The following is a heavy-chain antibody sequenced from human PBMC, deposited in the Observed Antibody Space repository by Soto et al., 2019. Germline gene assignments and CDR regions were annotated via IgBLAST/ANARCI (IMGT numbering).Heavy chain of an antibody. CDR2: IYHSGST. D-gene: IGHD6-19*01. CDR1: GGSISSGGYS. Sequence: PSETLSLTCAVSGGSISSGGYSWSWIRQPPGKGLEWIGYIYHSGSTYYNPSLKSRLTISVDTSKNHFSLKLTSVTAADTAVYFCARRGSRLSVAVAAFDYWSQGTLVTVSS. CDR3: ARRGSRLSVAVAAFDY. J-gene: IGHJ4*02. V-gene: IGHV4-30-2*03.